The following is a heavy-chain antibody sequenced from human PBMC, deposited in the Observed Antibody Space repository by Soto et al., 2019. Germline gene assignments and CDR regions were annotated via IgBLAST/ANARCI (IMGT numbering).Heavy chain of an antibody. CDR3: ARDSERVGGYHLHVDY. CDR2: ISAYNGNT. V-gene: IGHV1-18*01. Sequence: ASVKVSCKASGYTFTSYGISWVRQAPGQGLEWMGWISAYNGNTNYAQKLQGRVTMTTDTSTSTAYMELRSLRSDDTAVYYCARDSERVGGYHLHVDYWGQGTLVTVSS. CDR1: GYTFTSYG. J-gene: IGHJ4*02. D-gene: IGHD3-22*01.